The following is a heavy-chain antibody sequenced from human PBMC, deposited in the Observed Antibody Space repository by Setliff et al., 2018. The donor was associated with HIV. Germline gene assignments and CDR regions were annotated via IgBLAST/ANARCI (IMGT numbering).Heavy chain of an antibody. Sequence: PGESLKISCAASGFTVSSNYMSWVRQAPGKGLEWVSVIYGGGTTHYADSVKGRFTISRDNSKNTVYLQMDSLRVEDTAVYYCARELYREWDYWGQGTLVTVS. J-gene: IGHJ4*02. V-gene: IGHV3-66*02. D-gene: IGHD3-10*01. CDR3: ARELYREWDY. CDR1: GFTVSSNY. CDR2: IYGGGTT.